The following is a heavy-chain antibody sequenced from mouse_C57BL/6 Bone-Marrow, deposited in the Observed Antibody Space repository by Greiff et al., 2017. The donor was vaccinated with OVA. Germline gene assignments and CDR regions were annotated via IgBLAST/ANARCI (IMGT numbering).Heavy chain of an antibody. CDR2: IDPENGDT. V-gene: IGHV14-4*01. Sequence: VQLQQSGAELVRPGASVKLSCTASGFNIKDDYMHWVKQRPEQGLEWIGWIDPENGDTEYASKFQGKATITADTSSNTAYLQLSSLTSEDTAVYYCTTADYGSRFADWGQGTLVTVTA. CDR1: GFNIKDDY. J-gene: IGHJ3*01. CDR3: TTADYGSRFAD. D-gene: IGHD1-1*01.